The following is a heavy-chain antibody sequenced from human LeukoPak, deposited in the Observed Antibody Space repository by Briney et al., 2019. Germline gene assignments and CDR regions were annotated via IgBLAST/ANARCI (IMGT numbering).Heavy chain of an antibody. J-gene: IGHJ4*02. Sequence: PGGSLRLSCAASGFIFSDYYMSWIRQAPGKGLEWVSYISRGGSTIYYADSVKGRFAISRDSAKNSLDLQMNSLRAEDTALYYCARGGPGTTFDYWGQGTLVTVSS. CDR2: ISRGGSTI. CDR3: ARGGPGTTFDY. D-gene: IGHD1-1*01. V-gene: IGHV3-11*01. CDR1: GFIFSDYY.